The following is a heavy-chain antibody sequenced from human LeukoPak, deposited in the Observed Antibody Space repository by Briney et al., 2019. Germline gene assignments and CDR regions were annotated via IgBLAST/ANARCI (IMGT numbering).Heavy chain of an antibody. CDR1: GYTFTGYY. CDR3: AKCLKWLAKICGDY. Sequence: ASVKVSCKASGYTFTGYYMHWVRQAPGQGLEWMGWINPNSGGTNYAQKFQGRVTMTRDTSISTAYMELSRLRSDDTAVYYCAKCLKWLAKICGDYWGQGTLVTVSS. V-gene: IGHV1-2*02. D-gene: IGHD6-19*01. CDR2: INPNSGGT. J-gene: IGHJ4*02.